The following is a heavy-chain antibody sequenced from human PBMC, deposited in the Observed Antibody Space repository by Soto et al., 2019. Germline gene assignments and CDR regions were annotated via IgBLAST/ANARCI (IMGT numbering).Heavy chain of an antibody. D-gene: IGHD2-21*01. CDR1: GGSISSSNW. Sequence: SETLSLTCAVSGGSISSSNWWSWVRQPPGKGLEWIGEIFYSGSTYYNPSLKSRVTISVDKSKNTLYLHMNSLRAEDTAVYYCVRDMQLWRLDSWGQGTLVTVSS. CDR2: IFYSGST. J-gene: IGHJ4*02. V-gene: IGHV4-4*02. CDR3: VRDMQLWRLDS.